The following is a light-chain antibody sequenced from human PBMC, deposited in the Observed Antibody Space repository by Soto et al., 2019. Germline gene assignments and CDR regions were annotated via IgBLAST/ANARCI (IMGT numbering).Light chain of an antibody. V-gene: IGKV4-1*01. CDR2: WAS. Sequence: DIVMTQSPDSLAVSLGERATINCKSSQSVLYSSNNKNYLAWYQQKPGQPPKLLIYWASTRESGVPDRFSGSGSGTDFTLTISSLQAEDVALYFCHQYYNLPHTFGGGTKVDIK. CDR3: HQYYNLPHT. J-gene: IGKJ4*01. CDR1: QSVLYSSNNKNY.